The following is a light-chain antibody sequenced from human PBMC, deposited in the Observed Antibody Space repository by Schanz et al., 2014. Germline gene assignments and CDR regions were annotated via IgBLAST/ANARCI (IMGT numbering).Light chain of an antibody. CDR3: SSYTSSSISWV. CDR2: EGT. CDR1: SSDVGSYNL. Sequence: QSALTQPASVSGSPGQSITISCTGTSSDVGSYNLVSWYQQHPGEAPKLLIYEGTKRPSGVSNRFSGSKSGNTASLTISGLQTEDEADYYCSSYTSSSISWVFGGGTKLTVL. V-gene: IGLV2-14*02. J-gene: IGLJ3*02.